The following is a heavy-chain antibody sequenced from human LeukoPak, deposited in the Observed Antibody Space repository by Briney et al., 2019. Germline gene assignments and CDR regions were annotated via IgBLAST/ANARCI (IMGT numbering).Heavy chain of an antibody. CDR1: GFTFSSYA. CDR3: AKELPPTPRITIFGVVTPDAFDF. CDR2: ISGSGGST. V-gene: IGHV3-23*01. J-gene: IGHJ3*01. Sequence: GGSLRLSCAASGFTFSSYAMSWVRQAPGKGLEWVSAISGSGGSTYYADSVKGRFTISRDNSKNTLYLQMNSLRAEDTAVYYCAKELPPTPRITIFGVVTPDAFDFWGQGTMVTVSS. D-gene: IGHD3-3*01.